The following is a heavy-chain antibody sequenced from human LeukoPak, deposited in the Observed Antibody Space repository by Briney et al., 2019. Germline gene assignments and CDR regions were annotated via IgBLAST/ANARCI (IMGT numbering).Heavy chain of an antibody. CDR3: ARDVAYCGGDCYSISSGQRLFWGAFDI. CDR2: INPSGGST. CDR1: GYTFTSYY. J-gene: IGHJ3*02. Sequence: ASVKVSCKASGYTFTSYYMHWVRQAPGQGLEWMGIINPSGGSTSYAQKFQGRVTMTRDTSTSPVYMELSSLRSEDTAVYYCARDVAYCGGDCYSISSGQRLFWGAFDIWGQGTMVTVSS. D-gene: IGHD2-21*02. V-gene: IGHV1-46*01.